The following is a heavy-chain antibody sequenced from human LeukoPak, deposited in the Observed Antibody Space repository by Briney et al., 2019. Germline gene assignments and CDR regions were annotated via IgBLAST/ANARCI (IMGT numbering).Heavy chain of an antibody. CDR3: ARGSGSSSWVYYGMDV. V-gene: IGHV3-30-3*01. J-gene: IGHJ6*02. Sequence: GGSLRLSCAASGFTFRSYAMHWVRQAPGKGLEWVAVISYDGSNKYYADSVKGRFTISRDNSKNTLYLQMNSLRAEDTAVYYCARGSGSSSWVYYGMDVWGQGTTVTVSS. CDR1: GFTFRSYA. CDR2: ISYDGSNK. D-gene: IGHD6-6*01.